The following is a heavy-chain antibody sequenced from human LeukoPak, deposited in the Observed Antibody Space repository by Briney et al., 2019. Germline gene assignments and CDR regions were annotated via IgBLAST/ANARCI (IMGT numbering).Heavy chain of an antibody. J-gene: IGHJ4*02. Sequence: GGSLRLSCAASGFTFSSYWMRWVRQAPGKGLGGVANIKQEGSEKYYVDSVKGRFTISRDNAKNSLYLQMNSLRAEDTAVYYCARFPGLDWNDLQGFDYWGQGTLVTVSS. CDR1: GFTFSSYW. CDR2: IKQEGSEK. D-gene: IGHD1-1*01. CDR3: ARFPGLDWNDLQGFDY. V-gene: IGHV3-7*01.